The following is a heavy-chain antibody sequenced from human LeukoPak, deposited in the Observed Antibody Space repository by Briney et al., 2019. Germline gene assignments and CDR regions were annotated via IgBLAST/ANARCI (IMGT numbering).Heavy chain of an antibody. CDR2: IYTSGST. D-gene: IGHD2-2*01. J-gene: IGHJ4*02. V-gene: IGHV4-61*02. Sequence: SETLSLTCTVSGGSISSGSYYWSWIRQPAGKGLEWIGRIYTSGSTNYNPSLKSRVTISVDTSKNQFSLKLSSVTAADTAVYYCAGIVVVPAAFDYWGQGTLVTVSS. CDR1: GGSISSGSYY. CDR3: AGIVVVPAAFDY.